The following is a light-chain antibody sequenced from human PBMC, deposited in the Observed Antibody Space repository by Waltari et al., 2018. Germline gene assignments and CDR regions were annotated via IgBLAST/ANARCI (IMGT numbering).Light chain of an antibody. CDR2: HAS. Sequence: DIVLTQLPDTLSLSPAEIAALSCRASQSINIYLAWYQQKRRQAPRLLSYHASNWATGIPARFSGSGSGTDFTLTISSLEPEDFAAYYCQQCSNWPAAFGGGTKVEIK. CDR1: QSINIY. CDR3: QQCSNWPAA. V-gene: IGKV3-11*01. J-gene: IGKJ4*02.